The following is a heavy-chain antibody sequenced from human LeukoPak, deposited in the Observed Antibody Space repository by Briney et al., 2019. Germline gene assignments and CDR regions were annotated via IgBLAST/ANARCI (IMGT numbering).Heavy chain of an antibody. Sequence: SETLSLTCAVYGGSFSGYYWSWIRQPPGKGLEWIGEINHSGSTNYNPSLKSRVTISVDTSKNQFSLKLTSVTAADTAVYYCAREAGYSYGGLDYWGQGTLVTVSS. D-gene: IGHD5-18*01. CDR3: AREAGYSYGGLDY. CDR1: GGSFSGYY. J-gene: IGHJ4*02. V-gene: IGHV4-34*01. CDR2: INHSGST.